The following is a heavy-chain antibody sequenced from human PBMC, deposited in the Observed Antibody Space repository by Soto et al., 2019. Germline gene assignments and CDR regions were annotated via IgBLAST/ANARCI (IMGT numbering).Heavy chain of an antibody. D-gene: IGHD5-18*01. J-gene: IGHJ6*02. CDR2: IIPTLDIV. CDR3: ARDERGYNYVSDYGLDV. V-gene: IGHV1-69*08. Sequence: QVQLVQSGAELKKPGSSVKVSCEASGGTFNSHTIIAWVRQAPGQGPEWMGRIIPTLDIVDYAQKFQDRVTITADRPTNTAFMELRSLVSEDTAVDYCARDERGYNYVSDYGLDVWGQGTMVTVS. CDR1: GGTFNSHT.